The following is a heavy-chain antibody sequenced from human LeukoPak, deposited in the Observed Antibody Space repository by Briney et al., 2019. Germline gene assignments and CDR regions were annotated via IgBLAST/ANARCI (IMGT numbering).Heavy chain of an antibody. V-gene: IGHV3-30*18. J-gene: IGHJ4*02. CDR3: AKGCSSTSCAIEFDS. CDR2: MSYDGGHI. CDR1: GFNFKNYG. D-gene: IGHD2-2*01. Sequence: GGSLRLSCGGSGFNFKNYGIHWVRQAQGRGLEWVAGMSYDGGHIYYGDSVKGRFTISRDNSKDTAYVEMNSLRPADTAVYYCAKGCSSTSCAIEFDSWGQGSLVTVSS.